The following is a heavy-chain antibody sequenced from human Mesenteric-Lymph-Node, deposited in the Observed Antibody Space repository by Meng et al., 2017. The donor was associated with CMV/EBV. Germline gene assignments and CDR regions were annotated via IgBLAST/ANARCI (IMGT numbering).Heavy chain of an antibody. V-gene: IGHV3-21*01. CDR1: GFTFSSYW. CDR3: ARDKIAARRGYYYGMDV. J-gene: IGHJ6*02. Sequence: ESLKISCAVSGFTFSSYWMSWVRQAPGKGLEWVSSISSSSSYIYYSDSVKGRFTISRDNAKNSLYLQMNSLRAEDTAVYYCARDKIAARRGYYYGMDVWGQGTTVTVSS. D-gene: IGHD6-6*01. CDR2: ISSSSSYI.